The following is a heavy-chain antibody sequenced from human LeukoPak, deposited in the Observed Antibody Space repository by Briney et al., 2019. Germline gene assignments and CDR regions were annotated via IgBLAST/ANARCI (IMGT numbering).Heavy chain of an antibody. J-gene: IGHJ6*02. CDR2: VKGDGSEK. Sequence: GGSLRLSCAASGFTFNFFWMSWVRQAPGKGLEWVANVKGDGSEKYYVASVKGRFTISRDNAKNSLYLEMNSLRAEDTAVYYCARASTKDIVVVPDAIQGRYNKVENYYGMDVWGQGTTVTVSS. CDR1: GFTFNFFW. D-gene: IGHD2-2*02. V-gene: IGHV3-7*01. CDR3: ARASTKDIVVVPDAIQGRYNKVENYYGMDV.